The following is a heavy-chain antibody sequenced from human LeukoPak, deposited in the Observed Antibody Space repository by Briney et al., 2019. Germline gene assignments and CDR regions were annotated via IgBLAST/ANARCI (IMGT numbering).Heavy chain of an antibody. Sequence: KPSETLSLTCSVSGVSISTYYWIWIRQPPAKGLEWMGFFSYSGSTKYNPSLKSRVTISLDTSKNQFSLKLISVTDADTAVYYCARGGGCTTTSCDFDYWGRGTLVTVSS. CDR3: ARGGGCTTTSCDFDY. J-gene: IGHJ4*02. V-gene: IGHV4-59*01. CDR2: FSYSGST. D-gene: IGHD2-2*01. CDR1: GVSISTYY.